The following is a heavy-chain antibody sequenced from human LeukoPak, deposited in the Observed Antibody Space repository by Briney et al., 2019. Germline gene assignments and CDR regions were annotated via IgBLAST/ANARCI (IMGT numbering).Heavy chain of an antibody. CDR2: ISYDGSNK. D-gene: IGHD3-10*01. CDR1: GFTFSSYA. CDR3: ARFRGRERAFDY. Sequence: GGSLRLSWAASGFTFSSYAMHWVRQAPGKGLEWVAVISYDGSNKYYADSVKGRFTISRDNSKNTLYLQMNSLRAEDTAVYYCARFRGRERAFDYWGQGTLVTVSS. J-gene: IGHJ4*02. V-gene: IGHV3-30-3*01.